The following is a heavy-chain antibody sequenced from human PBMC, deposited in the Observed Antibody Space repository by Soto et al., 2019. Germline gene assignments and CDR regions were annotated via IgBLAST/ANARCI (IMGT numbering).Heavy chain of an antibody. J-gene: IGHJ4*02. V-gene: IGHV3-30*18. Sequence: QVQLVESGGGVVQPGRSLRLSCVASGFTFSSYGMSWVRQAPGKGLEWVAIISYDGSLKYYGDSVKGRFTISRDNSRNKLYLQMNSLRADDTAVYYCAKEIIAVSGPWDFDNWGQGTRVTVPS. CDR3: AKEIIAVSGPWDFDN. CDR2: ISYDGSLK. D-gene: IGHD6-19*01. CDR1: GFTFSSYG.